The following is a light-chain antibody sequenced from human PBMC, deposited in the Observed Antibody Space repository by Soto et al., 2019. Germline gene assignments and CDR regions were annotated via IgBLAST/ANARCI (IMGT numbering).Light chain of an antibody. CDR3: QQGYSNPWT. Sequence: DIQMTQSPSSLSASVGDRVTITCRASQSISSYLNWYQQKPGKAPKLLIYAASSLQSGVPSRFSGSGSGTDFTLTVESLQPEDFATYYCQQGYSNPWTFGQGTKVDIK. CDR2: AAS. J-gene: IGKJ1*01. CDR1: QSISSY. V-gene: IGKV1-39*01.